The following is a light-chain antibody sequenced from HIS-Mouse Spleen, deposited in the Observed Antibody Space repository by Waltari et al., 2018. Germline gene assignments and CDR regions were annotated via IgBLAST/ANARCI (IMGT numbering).Light chain of an antibody. CDR2: DDS. CDR1: NIGSKS. V-gene: IGLV3-21*03. CDR3: QVWDSSSDHVV. J-gene: IGLJ2*01. Sequence: SYVLTQPPSVSVAPGKTARITCGGNNIGSKSVHWYQQKPGQAPVLVVYDDSDRPSWVPERFPCSNSGNTATLTISRVEAGDEADYYCQVWDSSSDHVVFGGGTKLTVL.